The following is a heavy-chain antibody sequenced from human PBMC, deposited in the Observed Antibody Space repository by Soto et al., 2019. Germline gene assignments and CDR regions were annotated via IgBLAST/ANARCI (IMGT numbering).Heavy chain of an antibody. Sequence: PSETLSLTCTVSGGSIRSSGSXGGWISQSPGKGLQWIGSIHYSGTTYYNPSLKSRVTISIDTSKNQFSLRLSSVTAADTSFYYCARSQGITTFNWFDPWGQGTLVTVSS. CDR1: GGSIRSSGSX. D-gene: IGHD3-3*01. CDR2: IHYSGTT. J-gene: IGHJ5*02. V-gene: IGHV4-39*01. CDR3: ARSQGITTFNWFDP.